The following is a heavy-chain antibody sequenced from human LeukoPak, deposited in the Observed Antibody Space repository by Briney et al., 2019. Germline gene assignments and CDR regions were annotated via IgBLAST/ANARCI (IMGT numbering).Heavy chain of an antibody. V-gene: IGHV3-30*04. CDR1: GFTFGTYA. J-gene: IGHJ6*02. CDR3: ARVAPLSVTHYYYYGMDV. CDR2: ISHHGRKK. Sequence: PGGSLRLSCAASGFTFGTYAMHWVRQAPGKGLEWVAIISHHGRKKLYAESVKGRFTISRDNAENTLYLQMSSLRHDDTAVYYCARVAPLSVTHYYYYGMDVWGPGTTVSVSS. D-gene: IGHD4-17*01.